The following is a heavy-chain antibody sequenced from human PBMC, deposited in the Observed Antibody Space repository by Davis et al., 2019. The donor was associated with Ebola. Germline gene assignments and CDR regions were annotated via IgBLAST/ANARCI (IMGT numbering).Heavy chain of an antibody. V-gene: IGHV1-69*06. J-gene: IGHJ6*02. CDR1: GGTFSSYA. Sequence: SVKVSCKASGGTFSSYAISWVRQAPGQGLEWMGGIIPIFGTANYAQKFQGRVTITADKSTSTAYMELSSLRSEDTAVYYCSRDDYGDTYYGMDVWGQGTTVTVSS. CDR3: SRDDYGDTYYGMDV. CDR2: IIPIFGTA. D-gene: IGHD4-17*01.